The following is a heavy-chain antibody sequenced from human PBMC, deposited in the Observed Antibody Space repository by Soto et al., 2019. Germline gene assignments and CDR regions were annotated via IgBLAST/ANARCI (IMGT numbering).Heavy chain of an antibody. Sequence: PGGSLRLSCAASGFPFSSYWMHWVLQAPGKGLVWVSRINSDGSSTSYADSVKGRFTISRDNAKNTLYLQMNSLRAEDTAVYYCARGASYGNDYGGDYWGQGTLVTVSS. CDR2: INSDGSST. D-gene: IGHD4-17*01. CDR1: GFPFSSYW. V-gene: IGHV3-74*01. J-gene: IGHJ4*02. CDR3: ARGASYGNDYGGDY.